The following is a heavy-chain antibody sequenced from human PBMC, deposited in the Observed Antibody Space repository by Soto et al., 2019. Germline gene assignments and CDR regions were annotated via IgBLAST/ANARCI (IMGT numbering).Heavy chain of an antibody. CDR1: GFTFTSYG. Sequence: EVQLLESGGGLVQPGGSLRLSCAASGFTFTSYGMNWVRQAPGKGLEWVSGISGSGATIYYADSVKGRFTISRDNSKNTLYLQMNSLRVEDTAIYYWAPRGGSSLFDYWGQGILVTVSS. D-gene: IGHD1-26*01. J-gene: IGHJ4*02. CDR3: APRGGSSLFDY. CDR2: ISGSGATI. V-gene: IGHV3-23*01.